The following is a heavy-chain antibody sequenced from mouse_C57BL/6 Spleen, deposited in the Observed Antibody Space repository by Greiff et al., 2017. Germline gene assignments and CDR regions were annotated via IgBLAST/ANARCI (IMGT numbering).Heavy chain of an antibody. CDR3: ARVGLRRIFDY. CDR1: GYSITSGYD. D-gene: IGHD2-2*01. J-gene: IGHJ2*01. CDR2: ISYSGST. V-gene: IGHV3-1*01. Sequence: EVKLLESGPGMVKPSQSLSLTCTVTGYSITSGYDWHWIRHVPGNKLEWMGYISYSGSTNYNPSLKSRISITHDTSKNHFFLKLNSVTTEDTATYYCARVGLRRIFDYWGQGTTLTVSS.